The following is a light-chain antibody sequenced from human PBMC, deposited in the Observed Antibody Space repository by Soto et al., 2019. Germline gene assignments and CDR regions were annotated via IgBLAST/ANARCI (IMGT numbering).Light chain of an antibody. CDR1: QRISAF. CDR2: SAS. J-gene: IGKJ4*01. V-gene: IGKV1-39*01. CDR3: QQSYRLPLT. Sequence: DIQKPQSPSSVSAFVGESVTITCHASQRISAFLKWYHQKPGKAPKLLIYSASYLQSGVPSNFSGSGSGTDFTLSIVTLQPEDSGTYFCQQSYRLPLTFGGGTKVDIK.